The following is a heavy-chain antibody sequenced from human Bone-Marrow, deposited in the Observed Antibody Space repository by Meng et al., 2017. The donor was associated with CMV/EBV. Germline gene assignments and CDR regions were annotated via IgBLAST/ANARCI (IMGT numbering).Heavy chain of an antibody. J-gene: IGHJ4*02. D-gene: IGHD5-24*01. Sequence: GESLKISCAASGFTFSTYWMSWVRQAPGKGLEWVANIKQDGSEKYYVDSVKGRFTISRDNAKNSLYLQMNSLRAEDTAVYYCASHNLGYRYWGQGTLVTLSS. CDR3: ASHNLGYRY. V-gene: IGHV3-7*01. CDR2: IKQDGSEK. CDR1: GFTFSTYW.